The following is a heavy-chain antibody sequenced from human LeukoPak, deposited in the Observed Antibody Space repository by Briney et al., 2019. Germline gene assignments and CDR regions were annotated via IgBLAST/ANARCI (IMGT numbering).Heavy chain of an antibody. CDR1: GFTFSSYG. D-gene: IGHD5-12*01. CDR2: IRYDGSNK. CDR3: AXXXXXIVATIRPLYFXX. V-gene: IGHV3-30*02. Sequence: GGSLRLSCAASGFTFSSYGMHWVRQAPGKGLEWVAFIRYDGSNKYYADSVKGRFTISRDNSKNTLYLQMNSLRAEDTAVDYCAXXXXXIVATIRPLYFXXWGQGTLVTXSS. J-gene: IGHJ4*02.